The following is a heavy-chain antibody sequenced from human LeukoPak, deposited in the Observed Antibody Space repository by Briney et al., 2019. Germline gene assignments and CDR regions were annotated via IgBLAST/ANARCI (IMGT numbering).Heavy chain of an antibody. D-gene: IGHD2-8*01. Sequence: PGGSLRLSCAASGFTFSSYAMHWVRQAPGKGLEWVAVISYDGSNKYYADSVKGRFTISRDNSKNTLYLQMNSLRAEDTAVYYCAREILTLEAAGAFGYRGQGTLVTVSS. V-gene: IGHV3-30*04. CDR1: GFTFSSYA. CDR3: AREILTLEAAGAFGY. J-gene: IGHJ4*02. CDR2: ISYDGSNK.